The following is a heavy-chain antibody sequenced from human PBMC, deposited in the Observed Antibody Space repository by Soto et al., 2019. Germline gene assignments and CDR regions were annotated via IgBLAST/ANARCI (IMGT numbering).Heavy chain of an antibody. V-gene: IGHV3-7*01. D-gene: IGHD3-10*01. Sequence: PGGSLRLSCAASGFSFSSYWMSWVRQAPGRGLEWVANINQDATRQSYVDSVEGQFSISRDNAKISLYLQMNSLRVEDTAVYYCAKVGLFDGNKPITFEFWGQGTLVTVSS. CDR3: AKVGLFDGNKPITFEF. J-gene: IGHJ4*02. CDR1: GFSFSSYW. CDR2: INQDATRQ.